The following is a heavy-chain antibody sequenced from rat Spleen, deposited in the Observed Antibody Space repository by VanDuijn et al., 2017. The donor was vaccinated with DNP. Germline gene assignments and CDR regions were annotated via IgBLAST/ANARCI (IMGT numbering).Heavy chain of an antibody. J-gene: IGHJ3*01. V-gene: IGHV5-25*01. CDR3: ATSPGPNWFAY. D-gene: IGHD1-4*01. CDR2: ITPSGGNT. Sequence: EVQLVESGGGLVQPGGSLKLSCAASGFTFSDYYMAWVRQAPTKGLEWVAYITPSGGNTYFPDSVKGRFTISRDNANRTLYLQMDSLRPEDTATYYCATSPGPNWFAYWGQGTLVTVSS. CDR1: GFTFSDYY.